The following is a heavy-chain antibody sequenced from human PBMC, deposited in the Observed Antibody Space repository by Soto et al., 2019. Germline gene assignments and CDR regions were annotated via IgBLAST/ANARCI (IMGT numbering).Heavy chain of an antibody. CDR2: INAGNGNT. CDR3: ARVGGQQLVQAPSVQGADYYYYMDV. J-gene: IGHJ6*03. CDR1: GYTFTSYA. Sequence: ASVKVSCKASGYTFTSYAMHWVRQAPGQRLEWMGWINAGNGNTKYSQKFQGRVTITRDTSASTAYMELSSLRSEDTAVYYCARVGGQQLVQAPSVQGADYYYYMDVWGKGTTVTVSS. V-gene: IGHV1-3*01. D-gene: IGHD6-6*01.